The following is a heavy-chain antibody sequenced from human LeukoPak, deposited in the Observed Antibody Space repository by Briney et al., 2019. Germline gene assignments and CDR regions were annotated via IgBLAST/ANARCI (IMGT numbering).Heavy chain of an antibody. J-gene: IGHJ6*03. CDR3: ARDGRRTYYDILTGYYRYYYYHYMDV. V-gene: IGHV4-61*01. Sequence: SETLSLTCTVSGGSISSSSYYWSWIRQPPGKGLEWIGYIYYIGSTNYNPSLKSRGTISVDTSKNQFSLKLSSVTAADTAVYYCARDGRRTYYDILTGYYRYYYYHYMDVWGKGTTVTVSS. CDR2: IYYIGST. D-gene: IGHD3-9*01. CDR1: GGSISSSSYY.